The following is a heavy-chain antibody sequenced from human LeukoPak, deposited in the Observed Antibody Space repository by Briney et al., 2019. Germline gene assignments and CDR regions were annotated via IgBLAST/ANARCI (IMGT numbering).Heavy chain of an antibody. CDR2: IYSGANT. D-gene: IGHD3-22*01. V-gene: IGHV3-53*01. CDR1: GFTVSSNY. J-gene: IGHJ4*02. Sequence: GGSLRLSCAASGFTVSSNYMSWVRQALGKGLEWVSVIYSGANTYYADSVKGRFTISRDNSKNTLYLQMNSLRAEDTAVYYCARQVVETSYYFDYWGQGTLVTVSS. CDR3: ARQVVETSYYFDY.